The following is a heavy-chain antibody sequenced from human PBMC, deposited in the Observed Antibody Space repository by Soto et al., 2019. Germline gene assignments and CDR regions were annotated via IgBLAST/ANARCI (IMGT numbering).Heavy chain of an antibody. D-gene: IGHD2-21*01. CDR3: TRAACGGVRCSADGAFDI. CDR2: TYYRSKWYN. V-gene: IGHV6-1*01. J-gene: IGHJ3*02. CDR1: GDSVSSNSAA. Sequence: PSQTLSLTCAISGDSVSSNSAAWNLVRQSPSRGLEWLGRTYYRSKWYNDYAASVTSRISINPDTSQNQISLQLNSVSFEDTAVYYCTRAACGGVRCSADGAFDIWGQGTMVTVSS.